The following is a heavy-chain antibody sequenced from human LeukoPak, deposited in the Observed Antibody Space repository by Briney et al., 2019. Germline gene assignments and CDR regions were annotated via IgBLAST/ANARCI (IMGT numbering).Heavy chain of an antibody. CDR3: AAFSKGF. V-gene: IGHV3-15*01. CDR2: IKSKADGGTT. J-gene: IGHJ4*02. CDR1: GIAFSDVW. Sequence: GGSLRLSCAASGIAFSDVWMTWVRQAPGKGLEWVGRIKSKADGGTTDYAAPVRGRFSISGDDSKNTVYLQMDSLEAEDTAVYYCAAFSKGFWGQGTLVTVSS.